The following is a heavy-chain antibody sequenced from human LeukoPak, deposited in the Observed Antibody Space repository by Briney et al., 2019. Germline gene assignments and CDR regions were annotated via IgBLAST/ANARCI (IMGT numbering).Heavy chain of an antibody. CDR2: IYYSGST. V-gene: IGHV4-39*01. J-gene: IGHJ4*02. Sequence: PSETLSLTCTVSGGSISSDNYYWGWIRQPPGKGLEWIGSIYYSGSTYYNPSLKSRVTISVDTSKNQFSLKLSSVTAADTAVYYCARPYSGSSFDYWGQGTLVTVSS. CDR3: ARPYSGSSFDY. D-gene: IGHD1-26*01. CDR1: GGSISSDNYY.